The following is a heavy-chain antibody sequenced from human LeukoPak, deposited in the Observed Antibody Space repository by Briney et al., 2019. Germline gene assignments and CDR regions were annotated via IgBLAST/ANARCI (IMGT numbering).Heavy chain of an antibody. V-gene: IGHV3-30*18. J-gene: IGHJ4*02. CDR3: AKMGARSFDY. CDR1: GFTFSSYG. Sequence: GGSLRLSCAASGFTFSSYGMHWVRQAPGKGLEWVAVISYDGSNKYYADSVKGRLTISRDNSKNTLYLQMNSLRAEDTAVYYCAKMGARSFDYWGQGTLVTVSS. CDR2: ISYDGSNK. D-gene: IGHD1-26*01.